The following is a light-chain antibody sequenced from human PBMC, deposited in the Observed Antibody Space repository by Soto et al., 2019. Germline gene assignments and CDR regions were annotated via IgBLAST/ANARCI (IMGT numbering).Light chain of an antibody. CDR3: AAWDDSLSGVV. CDR2: RNN. CDR1: SSNIGSNF. V-gene: IGLV1-47*01. Sequence: QLVLTQPPSASGTPGQRVTISCSGSSSNIGSNFIYWYQQLPGTAPKLLIYRNNERPSGVPDRFSGSKSGTSASLAISGLRSEDEADYHCAAWDDSLSGVVFGGGTKRTVL. J-gene: IGLJ2*01.